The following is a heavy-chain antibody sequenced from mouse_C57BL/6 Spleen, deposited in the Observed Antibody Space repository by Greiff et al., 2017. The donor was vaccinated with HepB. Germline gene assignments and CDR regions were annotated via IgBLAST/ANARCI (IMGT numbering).Heavy chain of an antibody. CDR3: ARALLRYLYFDY. CDR1: GYSFTGYF. J-gene: IGHJ2*01. Sequence: VQLQQSGPELVKPGDSVKISCKASGYSFTGYFMNWVMQSHGKSLEWIGRINPYNGDTFYNQKFKGKATLTVDKSSSTAHMELRSLTSEDSAVYYCARALLRYLYFDYWGQGTTLTVSS. D-gene: IGHD1-1*01. CDR2: INPYNGDT. V-gene: IGHV1-20*01.